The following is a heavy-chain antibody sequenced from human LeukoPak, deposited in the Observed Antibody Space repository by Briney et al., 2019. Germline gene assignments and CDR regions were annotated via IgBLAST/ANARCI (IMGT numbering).Heavy chain of an antibody. Sequence: ASVKVSCKASGGTFSSYAISWVRQAPGQGLEWMGRIIPIFGTANYAQKFQGRVTITTDESTSTAYMELSSLRSEDTAVYYCARGRADVTTREFDYWGQGTLVTVSS. V-gene: IGHV1-69*05. CDR2: IIPIFGTA. J-gene: IGHJ4*02. CDR3: ARGRADVTTREFDY. D-gene: IGHD4-11*01. CDR1: GGTFSSYA.